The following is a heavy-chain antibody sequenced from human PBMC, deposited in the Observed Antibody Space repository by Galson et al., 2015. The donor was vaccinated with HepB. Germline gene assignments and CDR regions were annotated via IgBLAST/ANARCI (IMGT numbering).Heavy chain of an antibody. J-gene: IGHJ4*02. CDR1: GFTFSSYD. CDR3: ATIESTTAYYFDY. CDR2: ISYDGSNK. V-gene: IGHV3-30*03. D-gene: IGHD1-1*01. Sequence: SLRLSCAASGFTFSSYDMHWVRQAPGKGLEWVAVISYDGSNKSYADSVKGRFTISRDNSKNTLYLQMNSLRAEDTAVYYCATIESTTAYYFDYWGQGTLVTVSS.